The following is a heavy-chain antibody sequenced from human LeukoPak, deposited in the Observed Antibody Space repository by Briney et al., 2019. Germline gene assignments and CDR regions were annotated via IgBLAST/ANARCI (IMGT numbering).Heavy chain of an antibody. Sequence: GRSLRLSCAASGFTFSSYGMHWVRQAPGKGLEWVSAISGSGGSTYYADSVKGRFTISRDNSKNTLYLQMNGLRAEDTAVYYCAKAHLSIAAAGTCDYWGQGTLVTVSS. V-gene: IGHV3-23*01. D-gene: IGHD6-13*01. CDR3: AKAHLSIAAAGTCDY. CDR1: GFTFSSYG. CDR2: ISGSGGST. J-gene: IGHJ4*02.